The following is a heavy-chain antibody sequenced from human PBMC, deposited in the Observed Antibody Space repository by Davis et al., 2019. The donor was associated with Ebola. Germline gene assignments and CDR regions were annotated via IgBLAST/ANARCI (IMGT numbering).Heavy chain of an antibody. CDR2: ISDDGSNK. V-gene: IGHV3-30*18. CDR3: AKDLGGDGYNPFDY. Sequence: GESLKISCAASGFTFSSRGMHWVRQAPGKGLEWVALISDDGSNKYYADSVKGRFTISRDNSKNTMYLEMNSLSADDTAVYYCAKDLGGDGYNPFDYWGQGTLVTVSS. J-gene: IGHJ4*02. CDR1: GFTFSSRG. D-gene: IGHD5-24*01.